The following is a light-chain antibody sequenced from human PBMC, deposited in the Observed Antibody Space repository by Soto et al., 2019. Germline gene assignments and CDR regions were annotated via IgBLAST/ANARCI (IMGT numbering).Light chain of an antibody. J-gene: IGKJ1*01. V-gene: IGKV1-5*03. Sequence: DIQMTQPPSTLSGSVGDRITITGRASQTISSVLAWYQQKPVKAPKLLIYKASTLKSGVPSRFSGSGSGTEFTITISSLQPDDFATYYCQHYNSYSEAFGQGTKVDI. CDR3: QHYNSYSEA. CDR1: QTISSV. CDR2: KAS.